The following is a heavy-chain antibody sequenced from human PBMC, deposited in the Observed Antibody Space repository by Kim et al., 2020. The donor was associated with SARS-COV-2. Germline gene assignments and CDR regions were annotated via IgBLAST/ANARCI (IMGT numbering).Heavy chain of an antibody. CDR3: AREARFGCPRCWFDP. CDR2: ISSSSSYT. CDR1: GFTFSDYY. D-gene: IGHD3-16*01. J-gene: IGHJ5*02. V-gene: IGHV3-11*05. Sequence: GGSLRLSCAASGFTFSDYYMSWIRQAPGKGLEWVSYISSSSSYTNYADSVKGRFTISRDNAKNSLYLQMNSLRAEDTAVYYCAREARFGCPRCWFDPWGQGTLVTVSS.